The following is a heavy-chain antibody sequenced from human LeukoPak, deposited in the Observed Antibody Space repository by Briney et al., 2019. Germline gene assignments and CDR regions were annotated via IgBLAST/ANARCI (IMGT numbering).Heavy chain of an antibody. D-gene: IGHD5-12*01. Sequence: PGGSLRLSCAASGFTFSSNGMNWVRQAPGKGLEWVAVIWYDGSNKHYADSVKGRFTISRDNSRNTLYLQMNSLRAEDTAVYYCARDYARRYSYFNYWGQGTLVTVS. CDR3: ARDYARRYSYFNY. CDR1: GFTFSSNG. CDR2: IWYDGSNK. J-gene: IGHJ4*02. V-gene: IGHV3-33*01.